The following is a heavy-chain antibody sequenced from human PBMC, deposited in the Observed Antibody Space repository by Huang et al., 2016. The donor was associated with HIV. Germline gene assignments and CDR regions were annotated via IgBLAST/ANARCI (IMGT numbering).Heavy chain of an antibody. D-gene: IGHD6-13*01. CDR1: GFPFSAYG. V-gene: IGHV3-30*02. J-gene: IGHJ3*01. CDR3: VKERGSSRARSSFDF. Sequence: QVRLVESGGGVVQPGASLTLSCSASGFPFSAYGIDWVRQAPCKGLEWVALIRYDGNNDYLIGSVKGRFTISRDNSNNTLYLRMNSLRPEDTAVYYCVKERGSSRARSSFDFWGQGTSVIVSS. CDR2: IRYDGNND.